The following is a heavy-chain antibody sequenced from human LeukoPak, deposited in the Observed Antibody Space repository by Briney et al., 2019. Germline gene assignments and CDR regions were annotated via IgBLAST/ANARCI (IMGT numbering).Heavy chain of an antibody. CDR3: ASLTRPRGYFYGMDV. Sequence: SVKVSCKASGGTFSSYAISWVRQAPGQGLEWMGRIIPIFGIANYAQKYQGRVTITADKSTSPAYMELSSLRSEDTAVYYCASLTRPRGYFYGMDVWGQGTTVTVSS. CDR1: GGTFSSYA. CDR2: IIPIFGIA. J-gene: IGHJ6*02. V-gene: IGHV1-69*04.